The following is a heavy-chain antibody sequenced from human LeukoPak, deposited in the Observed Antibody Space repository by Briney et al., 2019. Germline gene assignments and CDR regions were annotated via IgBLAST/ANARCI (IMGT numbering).Heavy chain of an antibody. Sequence: ASVKVSCKASGYTFTGYYMHWGRQAPGQGLGWMGRINPNSGGTNYAQTVQGRVTMTRDTSISTAYMELSRLRSDDTAVYYCARDHDSSGYYLSDFDYWGQGTLVTVSS. CDR1: GYTFTGYY. CDR2: INPNSGGT. CDR3: ARDHDSSGYYLSDFDY. V-gene: IGHV1-2*06. J-gene: IGHJ4*02. D-gene: IGHD3-22*01.